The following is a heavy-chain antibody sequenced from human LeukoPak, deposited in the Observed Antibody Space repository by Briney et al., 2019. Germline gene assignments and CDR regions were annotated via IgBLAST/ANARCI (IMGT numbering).Heavy chain of an antibody. CDR2: INPDGSEK. D-gene: IGHD5-18*01. V-gene: IGHV3-7*01. Sequence: GGSLRLSCATSGFTFNRFGMHWVRQAPGKGLEWVASINPDGSEKYSVDSVEGRFTISRDNAKNLLYLQVNSLRVEDTAFYYCARDLAYSRLDYWGQGMLVTVSS. J-gene: IGHJ4*02. CDR1: GFTFNRFG. CDR3: ARDLAYSRLDY.